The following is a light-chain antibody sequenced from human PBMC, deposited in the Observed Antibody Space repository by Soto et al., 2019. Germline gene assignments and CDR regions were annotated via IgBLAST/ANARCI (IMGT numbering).Light chain of an antibody. CDR2: AAS. V-gene: IGKV1-39*01. CDR3: QHSYSTPIT. J-gene: IGKJ5*01. CDR1: QSISSY. Sequence: DIPMTQSPSSLSASVGDRVTITCRASQSISSYLNWYQQKPGKAPKLLISAASSLQSGVPSRFSGSGSGTDFTLTISSLQPEDFATYYCQHSYSTPITFGQGTRLEIK.